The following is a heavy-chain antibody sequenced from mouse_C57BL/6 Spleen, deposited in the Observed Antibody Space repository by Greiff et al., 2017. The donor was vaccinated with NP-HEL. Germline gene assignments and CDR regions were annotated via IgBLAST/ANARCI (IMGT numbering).Heavy chain of an antibody. V-gene: IGHV1-59*01. CDR3: AREEATTVVATTSHWYFDV. CDR1: GYTFTSYW. Sequence: QVQLQQPGAELVRPGTSVKLSCKASGYTFTSYWMHWVKQRPGQGLEWIGVIDPSDSYTNYNQKFKGKATLTVDTSSSTAYMQLSSLTSEDSAVYYCAREEATTVVATTSHWYFDVWGTGTTVTVSS. CDR2: IDPSDSYT. D-gene: IGHD1-1*01. J-gene: IGHJ1*03.